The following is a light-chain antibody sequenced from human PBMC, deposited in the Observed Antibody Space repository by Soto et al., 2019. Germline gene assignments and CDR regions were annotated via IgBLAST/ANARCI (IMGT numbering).Light chain of an antibody. V-gene: IGLV2-14*01. CDR3: SSYRTGGPFV. J-gene: IGLJ1*01. CDR2: EVS. CDR1: SSDVGGYNY. Sequence: QSALTQPASVSGSPGQSIAISCTGTSSDVGGYNYVSWYQQLPGKAPKLLISEVSTRPSGVSHRFSGSKSGNTASLTISGLQAEDEADYYCSSYRTGGPFVFGTGTKLTVL.